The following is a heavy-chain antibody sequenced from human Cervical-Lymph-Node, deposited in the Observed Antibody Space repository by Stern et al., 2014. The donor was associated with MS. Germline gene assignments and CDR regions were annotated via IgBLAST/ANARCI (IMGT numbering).Heavy chain of an antibody. J-gene: IGHJ2*01. CDR2: INYSGRT. Sequence: VQLVESGPGLVKPSQTLSLTCTVSGDSISSGGYYWSWIRQHPGKGLEWIGYINYSGRTYYNPSLKSRVTISVDTSKNTFSLKLTSVTAADTAVYYCARATLGGLDWYFDLWGRGTLVTAYS. CDR1: GDSISSGGYY. V-gene: IGHV4-31*03. CDR3: ARATLGGLDWYFDL. D-gene: IGHD3-16*01.